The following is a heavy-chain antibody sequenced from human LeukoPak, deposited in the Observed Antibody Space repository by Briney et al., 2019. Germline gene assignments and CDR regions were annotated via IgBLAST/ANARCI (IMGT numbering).Heavy chain of an antibody. J-gene: IGHJ4*02. V-gene: IGHV3-53*01. CDR1: GFTVSSNY. Sequence: PGGSLRLSCAASGFTVSSNYMSWVRQAPGKGLEWVSVIYSGGSTYYADSVKGRFTISRDNSKNTLYLQMNSLRAEDTAVYYCARGHWDGYNPGYFDYWGQGTLVTVSS. D-gene: IGHD5-24*01. CDR3: ARGHWDGYNPGYFDY. CDR2: IYSGGST.